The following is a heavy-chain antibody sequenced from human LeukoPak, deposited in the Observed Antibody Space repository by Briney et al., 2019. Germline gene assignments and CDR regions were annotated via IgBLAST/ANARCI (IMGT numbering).Heavy chain of an antibody. CDR1: GYTFTSCD. Sequence: ASVKVSCKASGYTFTSCDINRLRQATGQGLEWMGWMNPNSGNTGYGQSFQGRITMTRDISIGTACMELSNLTSEDTAIYYCTRGSSGRRDNWGQGTLVTVSA. J-gene: IGHJ4*02. D-gene: IGHD6-19*01. V-gene: IGHV1-8*01. CDR2: MNPNSGNT. CDR3: TRGSSGRRDN.